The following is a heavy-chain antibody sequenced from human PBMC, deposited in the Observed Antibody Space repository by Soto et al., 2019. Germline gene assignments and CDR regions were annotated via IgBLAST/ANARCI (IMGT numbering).Heavy chain of an antibody. D-gene: IGHD3-10*01. CDR3: ARDVLGSGSYYYYYYGMDV. CDR1: GFTFSSYS. CDR2: ISSSSSYI. J-gene: IGHJ6*02. Sequence: GGSLRLSCAASGFTFSSYSMNWVRQAPGKGLEWVSSISSSSSYIYYADSVKGRFTISRDNAKNSLYLQMNSLRAEDTAVYYCARDVLGSGSYYYYYYGMDVWGQGTTVTVSS. V-gene: IGHV3-21*01.